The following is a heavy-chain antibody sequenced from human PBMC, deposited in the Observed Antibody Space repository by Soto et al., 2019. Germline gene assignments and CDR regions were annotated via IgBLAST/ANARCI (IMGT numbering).Heavy chain of an antibody. V-gene: IGHV3-49*03. CDR1: GFTFGDYA. CDR2: IRSKAYGGTT. CDR3: TSENPGSNYFFDY. D-gene: IGHD1-26*01. J-gene: IGHJ4*02. Sequence: GRSLRLSCTASGFTFGDYAMSWFRQAPGKGLEWVGFIRSKAYGGTTEYAASVKGRFTISRDDSKSIAYLQMNSLKTEDPAVYYCTSENPGSNYFFDYWGEGTLVTVSS.